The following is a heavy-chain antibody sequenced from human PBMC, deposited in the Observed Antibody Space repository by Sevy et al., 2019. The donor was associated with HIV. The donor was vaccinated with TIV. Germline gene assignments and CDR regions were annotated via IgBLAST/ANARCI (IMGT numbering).Heavy chain of an antibody. CDR1: GFTFSTYT. J-gene: IGHJ4*02. CDR3: ASVSPDYGDYYFDY. Sequence: GGSLRLSCAASGFTFSTYTMNWVRQAPGKGLEWVSAISGSGGSTYYADSVKGRFTISSDNSKNTLYLQMTSLRAEDTAVYYCASVSPDYGDYYFDYWGQGTLVTVSS. V-gene: IGHV3-23*01. D-gene: IGHD4-17*01. CDR2: ISGSGGST.